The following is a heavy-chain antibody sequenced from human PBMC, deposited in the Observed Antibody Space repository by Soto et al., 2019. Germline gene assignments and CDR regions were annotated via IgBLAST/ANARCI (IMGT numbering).Heavy chain of an antibody. CDR2: ISAFNGNT. Sequence: ASVKVSCKASGYSFTSYGINWVRQAPGQGLEWMGWISAFNGNTIYEQKLQGRVTMTTDTSTSTAYMDLRRLRSDDTAVYFCARDRGRGFGGSYGDCDYWGQGTLVTVSS. V-gene: IGHV1-18*01. CDR1: GYSFTSYG. D-gene: IGHD1-26*01. CDR3: ARDRGRGFGGSYGDCDY. J-gene: IGHJ4*02.